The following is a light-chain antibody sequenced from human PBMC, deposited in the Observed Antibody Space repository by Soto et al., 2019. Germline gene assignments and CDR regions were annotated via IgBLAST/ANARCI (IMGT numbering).Light chain of an antibody. V-gene: IGLV2-14*03. CDR1: SSDFGGYNY. CDR2: DVS. Sequence: SVLTQPASVSGSPGQSITISCTGTSSDFGGYNYVSWYQQHPGKAPKLMIYDVSNRPSGVSDRFSGSKSGNTASLTISGLQAEDEADFYCSSYTSSNTSVVFGGGTKVTVL. CDR3: SSYTSSNTSVV. J-gene: IGLJ2*01.